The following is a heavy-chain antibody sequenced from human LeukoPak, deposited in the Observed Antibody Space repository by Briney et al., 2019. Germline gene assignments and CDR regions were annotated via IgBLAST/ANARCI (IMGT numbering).Heavy chain of an antibody. J-gene: IGHJ4*02. CDR1: GYTFTTYD. Sequence: ASVKVSCKASGYTFTTYDINWVRQATGQGLEWMGWMNPKSGNTAYAQKFQGRVTMTRNTSIDTAYLERSSLRSEDTAMYYCARVFGGHEIGFWGQGTQVTVSS. CDR3: ARVFGGHEIGF. CDR2: MNPKSGNT. D-gene: IGHD5-12*01. V-gene: IGHV1-8*01.